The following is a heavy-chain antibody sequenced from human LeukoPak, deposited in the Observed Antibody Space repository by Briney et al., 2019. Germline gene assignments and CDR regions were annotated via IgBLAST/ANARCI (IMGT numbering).Heavy chain of an antibody. J-gene: IGHJ4*02. D-gene: IGHD3-22*01. Sequence: GGSLRLSCAASGFTFSSYNMNWVRQAPGKGLEWVSFVNWNGGDIGYADSVKGRFTISRDDAKNSLYLQMNSLRAEDTAVYYCARGLMGGYPHFDFWGQGTLVTVSS. CDR3: ARGLMGGYPHFDF. CDR1: GFTFSSYN. CDR2: VNWNGGDI. V-gene: IGHV3-20*04.